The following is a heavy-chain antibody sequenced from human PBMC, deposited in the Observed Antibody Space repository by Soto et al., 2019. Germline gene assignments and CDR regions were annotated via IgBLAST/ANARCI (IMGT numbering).Heavy chain of an antibody. V-gene: IGHV4-34*01. J-gene: IGHJ3*02. CDR2: INHSGIT. D-gene: IGHD3-22*01. Sequence: SETLSLTGAVYGGSFSGYYCSWIRQPPWKGLEWIGEINHSGITNYNPSLKSRVTISVDTSKNQFSLKLSSVTAADTAVYYCARGQWGYYDSTDAFDIFGQGTMVT. CDR3: ARGQWGYYDSTDAFDI. CDR1: GGSFSGYY.